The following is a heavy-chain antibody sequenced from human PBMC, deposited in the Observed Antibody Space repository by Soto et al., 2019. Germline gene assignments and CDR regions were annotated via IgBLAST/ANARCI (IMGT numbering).Heavy chain of an antibody. CDR2: IWYDGSNK. J-gene: IGHJ4*02. CDR3: ARDSGARDSSGYPIDY. Sequence: GGSLRLSCAASGFTFSSYGMHWVRQAPGKGLEWVAVIWYDGSNKYYADSVKGRFTISRDNSKNTLYLQMNSLRAEDTAVYYCARDSGARDSSGYPIDYWGQGTLVTVSS. V-gene: IGHV3-33*01. CDR1: GFTFSSYG. D-gene: IGHD3-22*01.